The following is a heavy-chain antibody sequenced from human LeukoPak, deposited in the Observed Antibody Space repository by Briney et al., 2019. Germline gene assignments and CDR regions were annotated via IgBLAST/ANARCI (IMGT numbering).Heavy chain of an antibody. CDR1: AYSISGGYY. CDR2: SYESGST. Sequence: SETLSLTCAVSAYSISGGYYWGWIRQPPGKGLEWIGSSYESGSTYYNPSLKSRVTISVDTSKNQFSLKLSSVTAADTAVYYCARGTYERTFGGAIVDLLLAYWGQGTMVTVSS. J-gene: IGHJ4*02. CDR3: ARGTYERTFGGAIVDLLLAY. D-gene: IGHD3-16*02. V-gene: IGHV4-38-2*01.